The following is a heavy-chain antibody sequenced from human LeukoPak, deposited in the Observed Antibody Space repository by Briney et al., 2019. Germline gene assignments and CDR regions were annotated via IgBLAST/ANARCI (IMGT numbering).Heavy chain of an antibody. D-gene: IGHD6-19*01. Sequence: SETLSLTCTVSGGSISSGSYYWSWIRQPPGKGLEWIGYIYYSGSTNYNPSLKSRVTISVDTSKNQFSLKLSSVTAADTAVYYCARIGIAVAGYYFDYWGQGTLVTVSS. V-gene: IGHV4-61*01. CDR1: GGSISSGSYY. J-gene: IGHJ4*02. CDR3: ARIGIAVAGYYFDY. CDR2: IYYSGST.